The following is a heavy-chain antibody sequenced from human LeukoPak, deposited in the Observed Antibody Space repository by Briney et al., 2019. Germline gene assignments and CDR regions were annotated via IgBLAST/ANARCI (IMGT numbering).Heavy chain of an antibody. J-gene: IGHJ4*02. V-gene: IGHV4-38-2*02. CDR1: GYSINSGYF. CDR3: AREPDY. Sequence: PSETLSLTCSVSGYSINSGYFWGWIRQPPGKGLEWIGNIYQSGSTYYNPSLKSRVTISVDKSKNQFSLKLSSVTAADTAFYYCAREPDYWGQGILVTVSS. CDR2: IYQSGST.